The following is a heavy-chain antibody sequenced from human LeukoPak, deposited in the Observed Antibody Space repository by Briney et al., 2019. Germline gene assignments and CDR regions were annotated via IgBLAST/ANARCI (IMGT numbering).Heavy chain of an antibody. CDR3: ATTPRVVST. D-gene: IGHD3-3*01. Sequence: KPGGSLRLSCAVSGFTISDAWMNWVRQAPGKGLEWVGRISRRVDGGTTDYAAPVKGRFTISRDDSKNTLYLEMNSLKIEDTAVYYCATTPRVVSTWGQGTLVTVSS. J-gene: IGHJ5*02. CDR1: GFTISDAW. V-gene: IGHV3-15*01. CDR2: ISRRVDGGTT.